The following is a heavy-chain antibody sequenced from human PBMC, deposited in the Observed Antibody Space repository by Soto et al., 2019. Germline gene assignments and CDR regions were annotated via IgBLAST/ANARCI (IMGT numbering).Heavy chain of an antibody. CDR3: ARPTAETTTPLSRHFSDY. CDR2: VYYSGTT. V-gene: IGHV4-61*01. J-gene: IGHJ4*02. D-gene: IGHD3-16*01. CDR1: GGSVSNKTYY. Sequence: SETLSLTCSVSGGSVSNKTYYWSWIRQPPGKRLEWIGYVYYSGTTNYNSSLKRRVTISVSLSKNQYSLRMSPVTTAATALYYFARPTAETTTPLSRHFSDYGGQGPLLTVSS.